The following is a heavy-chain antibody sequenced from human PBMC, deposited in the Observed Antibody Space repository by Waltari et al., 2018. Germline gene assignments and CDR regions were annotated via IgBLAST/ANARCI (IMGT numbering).Heavy chain of an antibody. CDR1: GFTFSSYW. CDR3: ARDGSIAAAGYWSYGMDV. D-gene: IGHD6-13*01. V-gene: IGHV3-74*01. J-gene: IGHJ6*02. CDR2: INSDGSST. Sequence: EVQLVESGGGLVQPGGSLRLSCAASGFTFSSYWMHWVRQAPGKGLVWVSRINSDGSSTSYAQKFQGRVTMTRDTSTSTVYMELSSLRSEDTAVYYCARDGSIAAAGYWSYGMDVWGQGTTVTVSS.